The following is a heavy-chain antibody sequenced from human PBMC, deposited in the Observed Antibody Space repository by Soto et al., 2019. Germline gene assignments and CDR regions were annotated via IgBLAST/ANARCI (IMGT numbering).Heavy chain of an antibody. CDR2: VHYSGST. D-gene: IGHD1-26*01. J-gene: IGHJ6*02. CDR3: ARDATTRGMDV. V-gene: IGHV4-61*08. Sequence: SETLSLTCTVSGGSISSGDYYWSWIRQSPGKGLEWIGYVHYSGSTNYNPSLKSRVTVSVDTSKNQFSLEVSSVTAADTAVYYCARDATTRGMDVWGQGTTVTVSS. CDR1: GGSISSGDYY.